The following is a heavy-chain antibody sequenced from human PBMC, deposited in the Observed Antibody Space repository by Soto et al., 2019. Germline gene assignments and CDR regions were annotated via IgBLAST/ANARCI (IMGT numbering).Heavy chain of an antibody. Sequence: PGGSLRLSCAASGFTFSNAWMSWVRQAPGKGLEWVGRIKSKTDGGTTDYAAPVKGRFTISRDDSKNTLYLQMNSLKTEDTAVYYCTTDRYYDSSGYLIPFYWGQGTLVTVSS. CDR1: GFTFSNAW. CDR2: IKSKTDGGTT. D-gene: IGHD3-22*01. J-gene: IGHJ4*02. CDR3: TTDRYYDSSGYLIPFY. V-gene: IGHV3-15*01.